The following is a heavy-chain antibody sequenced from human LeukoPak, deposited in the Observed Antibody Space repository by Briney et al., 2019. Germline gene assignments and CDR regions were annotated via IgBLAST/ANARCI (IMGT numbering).Heavy chain of an antibody. D-gene: IGHD1-26*01. V-gene: IGHV3-74*01. Sequence: PRGSLRLSCAASGFSFSYFWMHWVRQAPGKGLVWVSRINRDGSGTSYADSVKGRFTISRDNAKNTLSLQMNSLRAEDTAVYYCTRELEYRGSPDDAFDIWGQGTMVTVSS. J-gene: IGHJ3*02. CDR3: TRELEYRGSPDDAFDI. CDR1: GFSFSYFW. CDR2: INRDGSGT.